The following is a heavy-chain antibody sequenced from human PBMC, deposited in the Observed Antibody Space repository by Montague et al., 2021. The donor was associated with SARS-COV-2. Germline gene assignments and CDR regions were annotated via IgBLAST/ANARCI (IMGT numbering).Heavy chain of an antibody. D-gene: IGHD3-3*01. CDR3: ARGSGSASAIWFDP. CDR1: GGSFGSHY. Sequence: SETLSLTCTVSGGSFGSHYWSWIRLPPGKGLEWVGDIYYTGITKYKSSLKSRVTISVDTSKNQLSLKLDSVTAADTAVYYCARGSGSASAIWFDPWGQGTLVTVSS. CDR2: IYYTGIT. V-gene: IGHV4-59*11. J-gene: IGHJ5*02.